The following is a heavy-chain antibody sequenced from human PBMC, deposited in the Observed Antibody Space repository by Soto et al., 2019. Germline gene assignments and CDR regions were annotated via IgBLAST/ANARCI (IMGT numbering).Heavy chain of an antibody. Sequence: EGQLVESGGGLVQPGGSLRLSCAASGFTFSSFEMNWVRQAPGKGLECVSYISSSGSTKYYADSVKGRFTISRDNAKSSLFLQMNSLRAEDTAVYYCAREGPADGLDIWGQGTMVTVSS. V-gene: IGHV3-48*03. CDR2: ISSSGSTK. CDR1: GFTFSSFE. J-gene: IGHJ3*02. CDR3: AREGPADGLDI.